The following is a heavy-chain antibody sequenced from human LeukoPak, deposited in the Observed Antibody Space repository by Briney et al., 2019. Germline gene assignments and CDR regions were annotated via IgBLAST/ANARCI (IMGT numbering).Heavy chain of an antibody. CDR1: GGSFSGYY. V-gene: IGHV4-39*01. CDR3: GGHETQYDSSGYVFDY. D-gene: IGHD3-22*01. CDR2: MYYSGST. J-gene: IGHJ4*02. Sequence: SETLSLTCAVYGGSFSGYYWGWIRQPPGKGLEWIGSMYYSGSTYYNPSLKSRVTISVDTSKNQFSLKLFSVTAADTAVYYCGGHETQYDSSGYVFDYWGQRTLVTVSS.